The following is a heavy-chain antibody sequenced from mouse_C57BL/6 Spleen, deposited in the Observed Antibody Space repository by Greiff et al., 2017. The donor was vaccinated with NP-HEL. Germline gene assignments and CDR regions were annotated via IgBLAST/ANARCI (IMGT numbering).Heavy chain of an antibody. V-gene: IGHV5-9*01. J-gene: IGHJ1*03. D-gene: IGHD1-1*01. CDR2: ISGGGGNT. CDR1: GFTFSSYT. Sequence: EVQVVESGGGLVKPGGSLKLSCAASGFTFSSYTMSWVRQTPEKRLEWVATISGGGGNTYYPDSVKGRFTISRDNAKNTLYLQMSSLRSEDTALYYCARGYYGSSYGYWYFDVWGTGTTVTVSS. CDR3: ARGYYGSSYGYWYFDV.